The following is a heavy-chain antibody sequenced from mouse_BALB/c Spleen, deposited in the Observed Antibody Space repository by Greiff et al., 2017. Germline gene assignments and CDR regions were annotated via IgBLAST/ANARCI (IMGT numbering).Heavy chain of an antibody. J-gene: IGHJ4*01. CDR2: IDPANGNT. D-gene: IGHD2-1*01. Sequence: EVQVVESGAELVKPGASVKLSCTASGFNIKDTYMHWVKQRPEQGLEWIGRIDPANGNTKYDPKFQGKATITADTSSNTAYLQLSSLTSEDTAVYYCPYGNAEGAMDYWGQGTSVTVSS. V-gene: IGHV14-3*02. CDR3: PYGNAEGAMDY. CDR1: GFNIKDTY.